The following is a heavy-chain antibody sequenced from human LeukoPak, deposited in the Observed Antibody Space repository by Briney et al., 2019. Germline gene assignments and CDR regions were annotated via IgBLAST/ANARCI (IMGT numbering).Heavy chain of an antibody. CDR1: GFTFSSYA. V-gene: IGHV3-23*01. Sequence: GGSLRLSCAASGFTFSSYAMSWVRQDPGKGLEWVSAISGSGGSTYNADSVKGRFTISRDNSENTLYLQMNSLRAEDTAVYYCARETMTRITMIVVVITPVRANNWFDPWGQGTLVTVSS. CDR2: ISGSGGST. CDR3: ARETMTRITMIVVVITPVRANNWFDP. D-gene: IGHD3-22*01. J-gene: IGHJ5*02.